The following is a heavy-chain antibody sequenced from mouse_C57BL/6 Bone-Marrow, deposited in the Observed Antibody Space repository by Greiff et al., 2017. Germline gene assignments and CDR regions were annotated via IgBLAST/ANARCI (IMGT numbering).Heavy chain of an antibody. D-gene: IGHD4-1*01. Sequence: EVQLQQSGTVLARPGASVKMSCKTSGYTFTSYWMHWVKQRPGQGLEWIGAIYPGNSDTSYNQKFKGKAKLTAGTSASTAYMELSSLTNEDSAVYYCTRRGANWSSWCAYWGQGTLVTVSA. V-gene: IGHV1-5*01. CDR3: TRRGANWSSWCAY. CDR2: IYPGNSDT. CDR1: GYTFTSYW. J-gene: IGHJ3*01.